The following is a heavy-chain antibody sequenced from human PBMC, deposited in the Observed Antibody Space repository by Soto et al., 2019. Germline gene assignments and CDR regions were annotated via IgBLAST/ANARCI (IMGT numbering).Heavy chain of an antibody. Sequence: GPSVKISCKASGYTFPSYAMHWARPVPGQRLEWMGWINAGNGNTKYSQKFQGRVTITRDTSASTAYMELSSLRSEDTAVYYCARLVPWATYGMDIWGQGTTVTVSS. CDR3: ARLVPWATYGMDI. CDR2: INAGNGNT. CDR1: GYTFPSYA. V-gene: IGHV1-3*01. J-gene: IGHJ6*02. D-gene: IGHD1-26*01.